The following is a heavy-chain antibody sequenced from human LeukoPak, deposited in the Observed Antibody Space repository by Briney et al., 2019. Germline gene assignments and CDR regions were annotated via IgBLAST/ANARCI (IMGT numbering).Heavy chain of an antibody. J-gene: IGHJ4*02. CDR3: ARESSSGYYLSY. CDR2: IYSGGRT. Sequence: GALRLFCAASGFTVSSNYMSWVRQAPGKGLEWVSVIYSGGRTYYADSVKGRFTISRDNSKNTLYLQMNSLRAEDTAVYYCARESSSGYYLSYWGQGTLVTVSS. D-gene: IGHD3-22*01. V-gene: IGHV3-66*01. CDR1: GFTVSSNY.